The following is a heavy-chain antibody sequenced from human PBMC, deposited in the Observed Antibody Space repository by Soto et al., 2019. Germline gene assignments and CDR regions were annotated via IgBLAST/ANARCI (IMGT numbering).Heavy chain of an antibody. CDR2: ITSDTKTI. D-gene: IGHD6-19*01. CDR1: GFTFSVYS. Sequence: EVQLVESGGDLVHRGGSLRLSCVASGFTFSVYSMNWVRQAPGKGLEWFSYITSDTKTIKYADSVKGRFTISRDNVKNSVYLQMNSLRDEDTAVYYCARSVEGHFDYWGQGTVVTVSS. V-gene: IGHV3-48*02. J-gene: IGHJ4*02. CDR3: ARSVEGHFDY.